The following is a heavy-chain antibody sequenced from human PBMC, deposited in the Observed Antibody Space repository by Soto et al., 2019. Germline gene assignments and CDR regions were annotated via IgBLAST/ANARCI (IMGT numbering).Heavy chain of an antibody. Sequence: VQLVESGGGMVQPGRSLRLSCAASGFTFSSYGMHWVRQAPGKGLEWVAVIWYDGSNKYYADSVKGRFTSSRDNSKNTLYLQMNSLRAEDTAVYYCARDRDSGSLDYWGQGTLVTVSS. CDR2: IWYDGSNK. V-gene: IGHV3-33*01. CDR3: ARDRDSGSLDY. CDR1: GFTFSSYG. J-gene: IGHJ4*02. D-gene: IGHD1-26*01.